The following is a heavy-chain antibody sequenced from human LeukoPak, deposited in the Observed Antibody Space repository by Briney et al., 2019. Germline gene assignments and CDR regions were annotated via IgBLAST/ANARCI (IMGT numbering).Heavy chain of an antibody. D-gene: IGHD4-17*01. CDR1: GGSVSSDNYH. V-gene: IGHV4-61*01. Sequence: SETLSLTCTVSGGSVSSDNYHWSWIRQPPGKGLEYIGYIYYSGSTNYNPSLKSRVTISLDTSKNQFSLNLRSVTAADTAVYYCARRDYALDYWGQGTLVTVSS. CDR3: ARRDYALDY. J-gene: IGHJ4*02. CDR2: IYYSGST.